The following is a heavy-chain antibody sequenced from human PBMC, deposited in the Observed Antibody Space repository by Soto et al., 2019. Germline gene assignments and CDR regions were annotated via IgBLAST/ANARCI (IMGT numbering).Heavy chain of an antibody. CDR2: IIPIFGTA. Sequence: GASVKVSCKASGGTFSSYAISWVRQAPGQGLEWMGGIIPIFGTANYAQKFQGRVTITADESTSTAYMELSSLRSEDTAVYYCARRDFWTDDAFDIWGQGTMVTVSS. CDR1: GGTFSSYA. D-gene: IGHD3-3*01. V-gene: IGHV1-69*13. CDR3: ARRDFWTDDAFDI. J-gene: IGHJ3*02.